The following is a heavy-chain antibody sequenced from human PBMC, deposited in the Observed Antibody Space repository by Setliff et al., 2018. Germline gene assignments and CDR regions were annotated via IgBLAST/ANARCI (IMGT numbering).Heavy chain of an antibody. CDR3: ARGTFDTSGYFPYPIGY. D-gene: IGHD3-22*01. CDR2: IYYTGST. V-gene: IGHV4-59*11. J-gene: IGHJ4*02. Sequence: SETLSLTCTVSGVSISSHYWSWVRQPPGKGLECIGDIYYTGSTKYNPSLWSRLTISLDTSKNQFSLNLSSVTAADTAVYYCARGTFDTSGYFPYPIGYWGQGTLVTVSS. CDR1: GVSISSHY.